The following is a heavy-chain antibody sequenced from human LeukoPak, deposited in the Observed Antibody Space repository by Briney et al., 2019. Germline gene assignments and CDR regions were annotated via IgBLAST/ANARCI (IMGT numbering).Heavy chain of an antibody. Sequence: GGSLRLSCAASGFTFSSYSMNWVRQAPGKGLEWVSSISSSSSYIYYADSVKGRFTISRDNAKNSLYLQMDGLRAEDTAVYYCARGDYSSYAFDIWGQGTMVTVSS. D-gene: IGHD2-15*01. CDR3: ARGDYSSYAFDI. J-gene: IGHJ3*02. CDR1: GFTFSSYS. CDR2: ISSSSSYI. V-gene: IGHV3-21*01.